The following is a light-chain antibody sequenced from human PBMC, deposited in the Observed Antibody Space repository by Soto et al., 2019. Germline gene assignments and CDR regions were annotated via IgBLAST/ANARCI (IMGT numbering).Light chain of an antibody. V-gene: IGKV1-17*01. J-gene: IGKJ1*01. CDR3: LQHDRYPRT. Sequence: DIQMTQSPSSLSASVGDRVTITCRASQGIRNDLAWYQQKPEKAPRRLISAASSLQSGVPSRFSGSGSGTEFTLTISSLQPEDFAIYYCLQHDRYPRTFGQGTKVE. CDR2: AAS. CDR1: QGIRND.